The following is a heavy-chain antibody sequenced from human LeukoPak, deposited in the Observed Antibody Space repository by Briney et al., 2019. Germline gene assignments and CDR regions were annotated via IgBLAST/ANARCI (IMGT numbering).Heavy chain of an antibody. CDR2: INPSGGST. D-gene: IGHD3-10*01. CDR1: GYTFTSYY. J-gene: IGHJ4*02. Sequence: GASVKVSCKASGYTFTSYYMHWVRQAPGQGLEWMGIINPSGGSTSYAQKFQGRVTMTRDMSTSTVYMELSSLRSEDTAVYYCARGSLLWFGELWVLDYWGQGTLVTVSS. CDR3: ARGSLLWFGELWVLDY. V-gene: IGHV1-46*01.